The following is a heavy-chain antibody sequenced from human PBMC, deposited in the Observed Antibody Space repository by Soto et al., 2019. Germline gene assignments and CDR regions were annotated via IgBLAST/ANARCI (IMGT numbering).Heavy chain of an antibody. J-gene: IGHJ6*02. Sequence: RGSLRLSCEVSGFTFSMYSMIFFRHSPFKGLEWVAKIPQDGVDGHYADSVKGRFIISRDNDKNSLHLQLNNLRAEDTAVYYCARDHLILPAHDFFYGSDVWGRGATVTVSS. D-gene: IGHD2-21*02. CDR1: GFTFSMYS. V-gene: IGHV3-7*03. CDR3: ARDHLILPAHDFFYGSDV. CDR2: IPQDGVDG.